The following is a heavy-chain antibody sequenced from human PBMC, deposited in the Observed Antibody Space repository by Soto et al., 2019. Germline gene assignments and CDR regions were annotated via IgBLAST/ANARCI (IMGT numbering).Heavy chain of an antibody. J-gene: IGHJ5*02. CDR2: IYHTGTT. CDR1: GYSISSGHY. CDR3: SRLSISGHYYWFDA. D-gene: IGHD3-22*01. Sequence: SETLSLTCEVSGYSISSGHYWAWIRQPPGKGREWIGSIYHTGTTYYNPSLETRVTISVDTSKNQFSLRVRSVTAADTAVYYCSRLSISGHYYWFDAWGQGNLVTV. V-gene: IGHV4-38-2*01.